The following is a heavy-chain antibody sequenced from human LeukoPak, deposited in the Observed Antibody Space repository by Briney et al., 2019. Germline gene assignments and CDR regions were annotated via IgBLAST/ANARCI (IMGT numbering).Heavy chain of an antibody. CDR3: AATYYGASRTDD. Sequence: SLTLSCAPAATTFTNAWMNWVRHAPGKGIEWIARLKSKADGGTADYAAPVKGRFTMSRDESANTLYLQMNSLKNEHTAVYYCAATYYGASRTDDWGQGTLVTVSS. V-gene: IGHV3-15*01. D-gene: IGHD4/OR15-4a*01. CDR2: LKSKADGGTA. CDR1: ATTFTNAW. J-gene: IGHJ4*02.